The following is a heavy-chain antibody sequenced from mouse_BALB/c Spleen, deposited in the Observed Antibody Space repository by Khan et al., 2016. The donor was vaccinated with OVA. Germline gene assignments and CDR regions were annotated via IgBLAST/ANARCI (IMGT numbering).Heavy chain of an antibody. D-gene: IGHD6-1*01. CDR1: GFTFTSYT. J-gene: IGHJ3*01. CDR3: VREGACHRSDGWFAY. V-gene: IGHV1-4*01. CDR2: INPSNYYT. Sequence: QIQLVQSGAELARSGASVKMSCRASGFTFTSYTMHWIRQRPGQAPEWIGHINPSNYYTNYNQNFQDKATLNVDKSSTTAYMQLSSLTSEDSAVYYCVREGACHRSDGWFAYRGEGSLDT.